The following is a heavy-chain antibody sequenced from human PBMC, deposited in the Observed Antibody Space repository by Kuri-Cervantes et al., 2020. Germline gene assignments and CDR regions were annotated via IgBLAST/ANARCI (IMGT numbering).Heavy chain of an antibody. J-gene: IGHJ4*02. D-gene: IGHD1-1*01. Sequence: SETLSLTCSVSGGSISTSSNYWGWIRQPPGKGLEWIGTIYYSGSTYYNPSLKSRVTISVDTSKNQFSLKLSSVTAADTAVYYCARHVQDWGQGTLVTVSS. V-gene: IGHV4-39*01. CDR3: ARHVQD. CDR2: IYYSGST. CDR1: GGSISTSSNY.